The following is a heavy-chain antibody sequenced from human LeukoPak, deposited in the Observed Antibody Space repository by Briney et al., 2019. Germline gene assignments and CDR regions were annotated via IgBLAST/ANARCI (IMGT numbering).Heavy chain of an antibody. CDR3: ARVYYDFWSGVDYYYYMDV. CDR1: GFTFSSYW. V-gene: IGHV3-74*01. D-gene: IGHD3-3*01. Sequence: GGSLRLSCAASGFTFSSYWMHWVRQAPGKGLVWVSRINSDGSSTSYADSVKGRFTISRDNAKNTLYLQMNSLRAEDTAVYYCARVYYDFWSGVDYYYYMDVWGKGTTVTVSS. J-gene: IGHJ6*03. CDR2: INSDGSST.